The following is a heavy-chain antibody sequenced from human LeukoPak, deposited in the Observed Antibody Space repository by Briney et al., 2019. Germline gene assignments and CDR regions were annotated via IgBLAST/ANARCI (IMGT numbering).Heavy chain of an antibody. CDR1: GGTFSSYA. CDR2: IIPIFGTA. D-gene: IGHD3-10*01. CDR3: AEEIRGVIS. J-gene: IGHJ4*02. V-gene: IGHV1-69*01. Sequence: SVKVSCKASGGTFSSYAISWVRQAPGQGLEWMGGIIPIFGTANYAQKFQGRVTITADESTSTAYMELSRLRSDDTAVYYCAEEIRGVISWGQGTLDTVSS.